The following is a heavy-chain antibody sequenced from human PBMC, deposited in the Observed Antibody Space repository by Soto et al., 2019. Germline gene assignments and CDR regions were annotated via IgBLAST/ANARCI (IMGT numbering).Heavy chain of an antibody. CDR1: GFSLTEIGGG. V-gene: IGHV2-5*02. CDR2: VFWDDDK. CDR3: AHTFLVWGSYTGDRFDS. Sequence: QITLKESGPTLVKPTQTLTLTCSCSGFSLTEIGGGVGWIRQPPGKALEFLALVFWDDDKRYQPSLRTRLTISQDTAKTQVVLTMANMAPVDTATYYCAHTFLVWGSYTGDRFDSWGQGTLVLVSS. J-gene: IGHJ5*01. D-gene: IGHD3-16*01.